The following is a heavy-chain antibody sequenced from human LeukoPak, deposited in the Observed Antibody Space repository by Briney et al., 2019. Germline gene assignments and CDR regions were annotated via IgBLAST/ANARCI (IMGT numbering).Heavy chain of an antibody. V-gene: IGHV4-59*01. D-gene: IGHD3-10*01. J-gene: IGHJ5*02. CDR1: GGSISGYS. CDR2: FHNSRTT. Sequence: SETLSLTCTVSGGSISGYSWTWIRQPPGQGLEWIGYFHNSRTTSYNPSLTGRVIISVDTAMDQISLKLNSVAAADTAVYYCARGHLGLSPWGQGTLVTVSS. CDR3: ARGHLGLSP.